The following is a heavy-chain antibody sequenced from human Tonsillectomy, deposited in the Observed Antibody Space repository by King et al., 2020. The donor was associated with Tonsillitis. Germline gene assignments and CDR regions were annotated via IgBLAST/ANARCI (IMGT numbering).Heavy chain of an antibody. CDR1: GCTFRNFW. CDR2: IKQDVSEK. J-gene: IGHJ5*02. Sequence: VQLVESGGGLVQPGGSLRLSCAASGCTFRNFWMTWVRQAPGKGLEWVANIKQDVSEKYYLDSVKGRFIISRDNAKNSLYLQINSLRAEDTALYYCARGSSTVTTVGWFDPWGQGTLVTVSS. V-gene: IGHV3-7*01. D-gene: IGHD4-17*01. CDR3: ARGSSTVTTVGWFDP.